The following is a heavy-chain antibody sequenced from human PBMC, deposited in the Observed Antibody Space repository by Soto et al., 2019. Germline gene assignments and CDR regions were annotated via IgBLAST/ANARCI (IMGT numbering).Heavy chain of an antibody. D-gene: IGHD2-2*02. CDR3: ARSNYSLGYCSSTSCYRGGDWFDP. Sequence: PSETLSLTCTASGGSISSGGYYWSWIRQHPGKGLEWIGYIYYSGSTYYNPSLKSRVTISVDTSKNQFSLKLSSVTAADTAVYYCARSNYSLGYCSSTSCYRGGDWFDPWGQGTLVTVSS. V-gene: IGHV4-31*03. CDR2: IYYSGST. CDR1: GGSISSGGYY. J-gene: IGHJ5*02.